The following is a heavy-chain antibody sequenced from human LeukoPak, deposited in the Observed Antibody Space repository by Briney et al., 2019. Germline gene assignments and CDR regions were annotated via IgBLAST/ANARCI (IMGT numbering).Heavy chain of an antibody. V-gene: IGHV3-21*01. CDR3: ARAAYSPNFDY. J-gene: IGHJ4*02. CDR2: ISSSSSYI. CDR1: GFTFSSYW. Sequence: GGSLRLSCTASGFTFSSYWMNWVRQAPGKGLEWVSSISSSSSYIYYADSVKGRFTISRDNAKNSLYLQMNSLRAEDTAVYYCARAAYSPNFDYWGQGTLVTVSS. D-gene: IGHD2-15*01.